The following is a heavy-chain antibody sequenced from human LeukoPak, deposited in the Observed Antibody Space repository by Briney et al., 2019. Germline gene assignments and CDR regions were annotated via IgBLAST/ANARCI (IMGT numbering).Heavy chain of an antibody. CDR3: ARDSQAYCSGGRCSMFDY. Sequence: GGSLRLSCAASGFTFSSYSMNWVRQAPGPGLEWVSSISGSSSYIYYADSVKSRFTISRDNARNSLYLQMNSQRAEDTAVYYCARDSQAYCSGGRCSMFDYWGQGTLVTVSS. J-gene: IGHJ4*02. CDR1: GFTFSSYS. V-gene: IGHV3-21*01. D-gene: IGHD2-15*01. CDR2: ISGSSSYI.